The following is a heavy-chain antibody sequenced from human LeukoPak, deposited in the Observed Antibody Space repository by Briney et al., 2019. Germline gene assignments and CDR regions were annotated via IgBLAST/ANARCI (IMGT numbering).Heavy chain of an antibody. D-gene: IGHD3-10*01. V-gene: IGHV4-38-2*02. J-gene: IGHJ4*02. Sequence: SETLSLTCTVSGYSISSGSYWGWIRQPPGKGLEWIGRIYTSGSTNYNPSLKSRVTISVDTSKNQFSLKLSSVTAADTAVYYCARAVGSGFGEPNTPPFDYWGQGTLVTVSS. CDR3: ARAVGSGFGEPNTPPFDY. CDR1: GYSISSGSY. CDR2: IYTSGST.